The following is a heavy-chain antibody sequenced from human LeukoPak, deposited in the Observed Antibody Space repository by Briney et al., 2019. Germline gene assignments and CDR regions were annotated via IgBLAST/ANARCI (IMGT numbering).Heavy chain of an antibody. V-gene: IGHV3-48*03. CDR1: GFTFSSYE. D-gene: IGHD4-23*01. CDR2: ISSRGSSM. Sequence: GGSLRLSCAASGFTFSSYEMNWVRQAPGKGLEWVSYISSRGSSMYYADSVEGRYTISRDNSKNSLYLQMNSLRAEDTAVYYCATVGRSTVGGYWGQGTLVTVSS. CDR3: ATVGRSTVGGY. J-gene: IGHJ4*02.